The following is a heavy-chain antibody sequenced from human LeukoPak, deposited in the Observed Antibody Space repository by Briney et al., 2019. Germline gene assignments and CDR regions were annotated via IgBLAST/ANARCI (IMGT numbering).Heavy chain of an antibody. V-gene: IGHV3-7*01. CDR3: AGSPNWNEAVYYFDH. CDR1: GFTFSSYA. J-gene: IGHJ4*02. CDR2: INQDTLKK. Sequence: PGGSLRLSCAASGFTFSSYAMSWVRQPPGKGLEWVANINQDTLKKYYLDSVKGRFTISRDHARNSLYLQMNNLRTEDTAVYFCAGSPNWNEAVYYFDHWGPGTLVLVSS. D-gene: IGHD1-1*01.